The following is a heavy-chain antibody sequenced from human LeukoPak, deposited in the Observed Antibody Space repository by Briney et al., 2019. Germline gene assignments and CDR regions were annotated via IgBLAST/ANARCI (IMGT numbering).Heavy chain of an antibody. Sequence: PGGSLRLSCAASGFTFSDYAMSWVRQAPGKGLEWVSVISGGDGDTYYADSVKGRFTISRGNSKNTVYLQLNSLRVEDTALYYCAKEGTSGWYDYYGLAVWGQGAMVTVSS. CDR2: ISGGDGDT. CDR3: AKEGTSGWYDYYGLAV. V-gene: IGHV3-23*01. J-gene: IGHJ6*02. D-gene: IGHD6-19*01. CDR1: GFTFSDYA.